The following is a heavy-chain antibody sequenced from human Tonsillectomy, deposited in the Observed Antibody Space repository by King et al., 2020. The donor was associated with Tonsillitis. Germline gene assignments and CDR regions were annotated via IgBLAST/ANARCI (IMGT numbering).Heavy chain of an antibody. CDR3: AKDVGRDELGYHYYGMDV. D-gene: IGHD1-7*01. CDR1: GFTFDDYT. V-gene: IGHV3-43*01. J-gene: IGHJ6*02. CDR2: ISWDGGST. Sequence: DVQLVESGGVVVQPGGSLRLSCAASGFTFDDYTMHWVRQAPGKGLEWVSLISWDGGSTYYADSVRGRFTISRDNSKNSLYLQMNSLRPEDTALYYCAKDVGRDELGYHYYGMDVWGQGTTVTVSS.